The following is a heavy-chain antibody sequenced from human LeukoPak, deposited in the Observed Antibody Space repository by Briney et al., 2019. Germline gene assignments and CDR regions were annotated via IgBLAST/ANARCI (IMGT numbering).Heavy chain of an antibody. Sequence: PGRSLRLSCAASGFTFSSYSMNWVRQAPGKGLEWVSSISSSSSYIYYADSVKGRFTISRDNAKSSLYLQMNSLRAEDTAVYYCARAPRYCSSTSCYDWFDPWGQGTLVTVSS. D-gene: IGHD2-2*01. CDR3: ARAPRYCSSTSCYDWFDP. V-gene: IGHV3-21*01. CDR1: GFTFSSYS. J-gene: IGHJ5*02. CDR2: ISSSSSYI.